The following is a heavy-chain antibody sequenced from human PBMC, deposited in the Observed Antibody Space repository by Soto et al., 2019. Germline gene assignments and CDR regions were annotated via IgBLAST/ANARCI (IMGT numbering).Heavy chain of an antibody. J-gene: IGHJ4*02. CDR2: IIPIFGTA. CDR1: GGTFSSYA. D-gene: IGHD3-16*01. CDR3: XXXXXGSEGGYFDY. V-gene: IGHV1-69*06. Sequence: QVQLVQSGAEVKKPGSSVKVSCKASGGTFSSYAISWVRQAPGQGLEWMGGIIPIFGTANYAQKFQGRVTITADKSTSTAYMELSSLRSEDTXXXXXXXXXXGSEGGYFDYWGQGTLVTVXX.